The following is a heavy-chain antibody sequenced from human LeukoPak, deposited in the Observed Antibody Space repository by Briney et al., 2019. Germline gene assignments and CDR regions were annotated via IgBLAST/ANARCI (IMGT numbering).Heavy chain of an antibody. J-gene: IGHJ4*02. Sequence: GGSLRLSCAASGFTVSTNYMSWVRQAPGKGLEWVSIAFSGGRTFYADSVKGRFTISRDSSKNTVFLQMNSLRAEDTAVYYCARGDFDYWGQGTLVTVSS. CDR3: ARGDFDY. V-gene: IGHV3-53*01. CDR2: AFSGGRT. CDR1: GFTVSTNY.